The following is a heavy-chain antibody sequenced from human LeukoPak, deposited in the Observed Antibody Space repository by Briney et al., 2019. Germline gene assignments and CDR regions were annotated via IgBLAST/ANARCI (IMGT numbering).Heavy chain of an antibody. CDR1: GFTFSSYA. V-gene: IGHV3-30-3*01. CDR3: ARMTYYYDSSGY. Sequence: GGSLRLSCAASGFTFSSYAMHWVCQAPGKGLEWVTVISYDGSNKYYADSVKGRFTISRDNSKNTLYLQMNSLRAEDTAVYYCARMTYYYDSSGYWGPGTLVTVSS. CDR2: ISYDGSNK. J-gene: IGHJ4*02. D-gene: IGHD3-22*01.